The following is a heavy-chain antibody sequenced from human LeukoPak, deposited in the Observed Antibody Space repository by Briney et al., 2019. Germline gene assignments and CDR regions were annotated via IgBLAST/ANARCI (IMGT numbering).Heavy chain of an antibody. J-gene: IGHJ3*02. CDR3: ARVRRSSSWYYDAFDI. V-gene: IGHV3-23*01. D-gene: IGHD6-13*01. CDR2: ISGSGGST. Sequence: GGSLRLSCAASGFTFSSYAMSWVRQAPGKGLEWVSAISGSGGSTYYADSVKGRFTISRDNSKNTLYLQMNSLRAEDTALYYCARVRRSSSWYYDAFDIWGQGTMVTVSS. CDR1: GFTFSSYA.